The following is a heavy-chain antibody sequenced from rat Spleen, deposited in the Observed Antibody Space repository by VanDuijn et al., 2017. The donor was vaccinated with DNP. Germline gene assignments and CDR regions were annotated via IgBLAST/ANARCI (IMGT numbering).Heavy chain of an antibody. CDR2: IFYDGART. CDR3: TTSTMMAPYFDY. J-gene: IGHJ2*01. D-gene: IGHD1-12*02. V-gene: IGHV5S10*01. CDR1: GFTFSDYN. Sequence: EVQLEESGGGLVQPGGSLKVSCEASGFTFSDYNVAWVRQAPQKGLEWVATIFYDGARTYYRDSVKGRFTVSRDNAKSTLYLQMDSLRSEDTATYYCTTSTMMAPYFDYWGQGVMVTVSS.